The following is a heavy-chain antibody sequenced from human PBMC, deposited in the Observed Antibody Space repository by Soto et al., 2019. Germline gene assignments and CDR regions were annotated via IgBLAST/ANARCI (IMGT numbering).Heavy chain of an antibody. D-gene: IGHD4-17*01. CDR1: GITATNGH. V-gene: IGHV3-53*01. CDR2: IYSDDNT. CDR3: ARDWNGDKYFDF. Sequence: DVQLVKSGGGLIQPGGSLRLSCAASGITATNGHMNWVRQAPGKGLEWVSVIYSDDNTNYADAAKGRFTISRGTSKNTVYLQLNSLRAEDTAVYYCARDWNGDKYFDFWDQGSLVTVSS. J-gene: IGHJ4*02.